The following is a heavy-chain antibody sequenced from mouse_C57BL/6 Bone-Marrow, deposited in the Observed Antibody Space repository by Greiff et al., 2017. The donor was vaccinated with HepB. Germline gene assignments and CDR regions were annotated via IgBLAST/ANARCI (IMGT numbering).Heavy chain of an antibody. CDR1: GYTFTSYW. Sequence: QVQLQQPGAELVKPGASVKMSCKASGYTFTSYWITWVKQRPGQGLEWIGDIYPGSGSTNYNEKFKSKATLTVDTSSSTAYMQLGSLTSEDSAVYYCAGIYYSNYGGGDYWGQGTTLTVSS. CDR3: AGIYYSNYGGGDY. CDR2: IYPGSGST. J-gene: IGHJ2*01. D-gene: IGHD2-5*01. V-gene: IGHV1-55*01.